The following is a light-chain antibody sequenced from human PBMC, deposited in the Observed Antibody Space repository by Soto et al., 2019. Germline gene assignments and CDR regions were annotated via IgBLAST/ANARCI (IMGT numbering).Light chain of an antibody. CDR2: DAS. Sequence: EMVLTQSPATLSLSPGDRATLSCRASQSIGTSLAWYQQIPGQAPRLLIYDASKRATGIPARFSGGGSGTDFTLTISSLQSDDLAVHSCQQYNNWPPLATFGPGTKVDI. CDR3: QQYNNWPPLAT. J-gene: IGKJ3*01. V-gene: IGKV3-11*01. CDR1: QSIGTS.